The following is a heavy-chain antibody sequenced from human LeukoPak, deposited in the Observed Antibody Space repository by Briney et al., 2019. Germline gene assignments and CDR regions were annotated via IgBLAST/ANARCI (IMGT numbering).Heavy chain of an antibody. Sequence: GGSLRLSCSASGFTFSSHVIHWVRQAPGKGLEYVSAIYCNGGSTYYADSVKDRFTISRDNSKNTLYLQMSSLRTEDTAVYYCVKDRYCRTTGCDAPFDHWGQGTLVTVSS. CDR1: GFTFSSHV. V-gene: IGHV3-64D*06. D-gene: IGHD2-2*01. CDR2: IYCNGGST. CDR3: VKDRYCRTTGCDAPFDH. J-gene: IGHJ4*02.